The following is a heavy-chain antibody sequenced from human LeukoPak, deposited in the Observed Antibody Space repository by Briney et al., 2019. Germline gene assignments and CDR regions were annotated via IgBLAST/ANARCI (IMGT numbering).Heavy chain of an antibody. Sequence: GASVKVSCKVSGYTLTVLSMHWVRQAPGKGLEWMGGFDPENGETIYAQKFQGRVTMTEDTSTDTAYMELSSLRSEDTAVYYCATWEYSSGPFDYWGQGTLVTVSS. CDR3: ATWEYSSGPFDY. V-gene: IGHV1-24*01. CDR1: GYTLTVLS. D-gene: IGHD6-19*01. CDR2: FDPENGET. J-gene: IGHJ4*02.